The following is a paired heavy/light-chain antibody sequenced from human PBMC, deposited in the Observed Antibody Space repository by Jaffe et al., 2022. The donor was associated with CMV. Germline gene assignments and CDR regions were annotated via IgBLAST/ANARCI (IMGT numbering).Heavy chain of an antibody. D-gene: IGHD6-19*01. J-gene: IGHJ4*02. Sequence: QVQLVESGGGLVKPGGSLRLSCAASGFTFSDYYMSWIRQAPGKGLEWVSYISSSGSTIYYADSVKGRFTISRDNAKNSLYLQMNSLRAEDTAVYYCARDRTAVAGTIDIGFDYWGQGTLVTVSS. CDR3: ARDRTAVAGTIDIGFDY. CDR2: ISSSGSTI. V-gene: IGHV3-11*01. CDR1: GFTFSDYY.
Light chain of an antibody. Sequence: SYELTQPPSVSVSPGQTASITCSGDKLGDKYACWYQQKPGQSPVLVIYQDSKRPSGIPERFSGSNSGNTATLTISGTQAMDEADYYCQAWDSSVLFGGGTKLTVL. J-gene: IGLJ2*01. CDR3: QAWDSSVL. CDR1: KLGDKY. V-gene: IGLV3-1*01. CDR2: QDS.